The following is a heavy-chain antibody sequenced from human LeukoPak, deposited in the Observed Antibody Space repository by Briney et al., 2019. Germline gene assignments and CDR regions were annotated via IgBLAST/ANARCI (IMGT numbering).Heavy chain of an antibody. CDR1: GYTFTSYG. D-gene: IGHD2-21*02. Sequence: ASVKVSCKASGYTFTSYGISWVRQAPGQGLEWMGWISAYNGNTNYAQMLQGRVTMTTDTSTSTAYMELRSLRSDDTAVYYCARDTVPYCGGDCPQPFDPWGQGTLVTVSS. CDR2: ISAYNGNT. V-gene: IGHV1-18*01. CDR3: ARDTVPYCGGDCPQPFDP. J-gene: IGHJ5*02.